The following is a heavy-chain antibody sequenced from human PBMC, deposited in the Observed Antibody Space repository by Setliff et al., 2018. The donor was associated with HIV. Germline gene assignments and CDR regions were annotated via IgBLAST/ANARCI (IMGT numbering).Heavy chain of an antibody. Sequence: GGSLRLSCAVSGFTFSTYAMSWVRQAPGKGLEWVSVIFSGGDSTYYADSVKGRFIISRDNSKNTLYLQMNSLRAEDMAVYFCARYVRPPYYFDYWGQGALVTVSS. D-gene: IGHD3-10*01. V-gene: IGHV3-23*03. CDR2: IFSGGDST. CDR1: GFTFSTYA. CDR3: ARYVRPPYYFDY. J-gene: IGHJ4*02.